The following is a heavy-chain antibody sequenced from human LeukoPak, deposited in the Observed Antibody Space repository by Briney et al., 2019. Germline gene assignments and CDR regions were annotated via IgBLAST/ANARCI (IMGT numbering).Heavy chain of an antibody. V-gene: IGHV4-59*01. D-gene: IGHD3-10*01. CDR1: GGSISSYY. CDR2: IYYSGST. J-gene: IGHJ6*02. CDR3: ARAGWFGDYGMDV. Sequence: SETLSLTCTVSGGSISSYYWSWIRQPPGKGLEWIGYIYYSGSTNYNPSLKSRVTISVDTSKNQFSLKLSSVTAADTAVYYCARAGWFGDYGMDVWGQGTTVTVSS.